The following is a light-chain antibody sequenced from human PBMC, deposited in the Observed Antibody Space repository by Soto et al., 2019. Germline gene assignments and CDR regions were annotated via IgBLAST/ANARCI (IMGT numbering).Light chain of an antibody. CDR3: QQRSNWPPIT. CDR2: DAS. Sequence: EIVLTQSPGTLSLSPGERATLSCRASQSVSNYLAWYQQKPGQAPRLLMYDASNRATGIPARFSGSGSGTDFTLTISSLEPEDFAVYYCQQRSNWPPITFGQGTRLEIK. CDR1: QSVSNY. J-gene: IGKJ5*01. V-gene: IGKV3-11*01.